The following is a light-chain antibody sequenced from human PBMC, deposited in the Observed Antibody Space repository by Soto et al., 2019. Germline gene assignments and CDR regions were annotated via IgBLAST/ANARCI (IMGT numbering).Light chain of an antibody. J-gene: IGLJ3*02. CDR3: AAWDDSLKGYWV. CDR2: GNS. V-gene: IGLV1-44*01. CDR1: SSNIGANS. Sequence: QSVLTQPPSASGTPGQRVTISCSGSSSNIGANSVNWYQQLPGTAPRLLIYGNSHRPSGVPDRFSGSKSGTSASLAISGLQSEDVADYYCAAWDDSLKGYWVFGGGTKLTVL.